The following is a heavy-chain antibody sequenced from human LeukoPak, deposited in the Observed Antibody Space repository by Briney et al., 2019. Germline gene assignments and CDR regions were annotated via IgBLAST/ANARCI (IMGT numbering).Heavy chain of an antibody. CDR1: GGSISSYY. V-gene: IGHV4-4*07. CDR3: ARDPYCSGGSCYLNWFDP. J-gene: IGHJ5*02. D-gene: IGHD2-15*01. Sequence: PSETLSLTCTVSGGSISSYYWSWIRQPAGKGLEWIGRIYTSGSTDYNPSLKSRVTMSVDTSKNQFSLELSSVTAADTAVYYCARDPYCSGGSCYLNWFDPWGQGTLVTVSS. CDR2: IYTSGST.